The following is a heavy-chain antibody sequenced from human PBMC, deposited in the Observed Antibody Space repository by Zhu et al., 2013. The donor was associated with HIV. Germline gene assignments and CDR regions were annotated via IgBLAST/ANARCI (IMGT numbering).Heavy chain of an antibody. CDR2: INPNSGGT. CDR1: GGTFSSYA. D-gene: IGHD5-12*01. CDR3: ATRRGGPRWIDTT. J-gene: IGHJ4*02. Sequence: QVQLVQSGAEVKKPGSSVKVSCKASGGTFSSYAISWVRQAPGQGLEWMGWINPNSGGTNYAQNFQGRVTMTRDRAISTAYMELSRLTSDDRAVYYCATRRGGPRWIDTTWGQGNPGPPSPQ. V-gene: IGHV1-2*02.